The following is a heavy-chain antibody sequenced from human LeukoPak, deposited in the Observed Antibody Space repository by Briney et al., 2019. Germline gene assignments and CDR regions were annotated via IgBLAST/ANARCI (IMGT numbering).Heavy chain of an antibody. J-gene: IGHJ3*02. CDR3: ASMGSHGFDI. CDR1: GYTFTSYA. CDR2: INTNTGNP. D-gene: IGHD3-16*01. V-gene: IGHV7-4-1*02. Sequence: EASVKVSCKASGYTFTSYAMNWVRQAPGQGLEWMGWINTNTGNPTYAQAFTGRFVFSVDTSVSTAYLQISSLKTEDTAIYYCASMGSHGFDIWGQGTMVTVSS.